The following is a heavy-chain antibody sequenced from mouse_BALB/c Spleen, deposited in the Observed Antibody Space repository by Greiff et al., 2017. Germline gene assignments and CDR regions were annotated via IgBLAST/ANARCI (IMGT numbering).Heavy chain of an antibody. V-gene: IGHV1-87*01. Sequence: VQLQQSGAELARPGASVKLSCKASGYTFTSYWMQWVKQRPGQGLEWIGAIYPGDGDTRYTQKFKGKATLTADKSSSTAYMQLSSLASEDSAVYYCASRYAMDYWGQGTSVTVSS. CDR3: ASRYAMDY. CDR1: GYTFTSYW. J-gene: IGHJ4*01. CDR2: IYPGDGDT.